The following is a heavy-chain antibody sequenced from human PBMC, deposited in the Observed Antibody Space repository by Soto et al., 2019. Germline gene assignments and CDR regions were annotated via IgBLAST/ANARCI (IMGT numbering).Heavy chain of an antibody. D-gene: IGHD4-17*01. CDR3: VRDLSVTTKFDY. CDR2: INGDGTTK. CDR1: GVTFSSYW. J-gene: IGHJ4*02. V-gene: IGHV3-74*01. Sequence: GGVKLCCAASGVTFSSYWMHWVLQAPGNGLVWASRINGDGTTKGYSDFVKGRFSISRDSAKNTLYLQMNSLRAEDTAVYYCVRDLSVTTKFDYWGQGTLVTVSS.